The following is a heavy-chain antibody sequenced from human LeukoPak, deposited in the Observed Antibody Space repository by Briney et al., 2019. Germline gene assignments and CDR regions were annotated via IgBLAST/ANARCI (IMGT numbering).Heavy chain of an antibody. V-gene: IGHV4-4*09. CDR2: IYTSGGT. D-gene: IGHD6-6*01. CDR1: GDSISSYY. CDR3: ARLTRLSTSPDRYYLDY. J-gene: IGHJ4*02. Sequence: PSETLSLTCTVSGDSISSYYWSWIRQPPGKGLEWIVYIYTSGGTNYIPSLKGRVTISIDTSKNQFSLKLGSVTAADSAVYYCARLTRLSTSPDRYYLDYWGQGTLVTVSS.